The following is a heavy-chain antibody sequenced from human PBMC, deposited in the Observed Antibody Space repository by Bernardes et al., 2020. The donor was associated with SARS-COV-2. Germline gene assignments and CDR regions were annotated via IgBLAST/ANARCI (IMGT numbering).Heavy chain of an antibody. D-gene: IGHD3-22*01. V-gene: IGHV3-66*01. Sequence: GWSLRLSCAASGFSVRSNYMTWVRQAPGQGLECVSVIYSGGGTHYADSVRGRFTISRDNSKNTVYLQMNSLRAEDTAVYYCAREENYHDSNGSLKYWGQGTLVTVSS. CDR3: AREENYHDSNGSLKY. CDR1: GFSVRSNY. J-gene: IGHJ4*02. CDR2: IYSGGGT.